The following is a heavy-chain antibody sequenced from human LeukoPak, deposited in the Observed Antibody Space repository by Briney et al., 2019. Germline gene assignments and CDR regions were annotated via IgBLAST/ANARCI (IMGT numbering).Heavy chain of an antibody. CDR2: FDPEDGET. CDR3: ARAGGGDSSGYPLLDY. CDR1: GYTLTELS. D-gene: IGHD3-22*01. Sequence: EASVKVSCKVSGYTLTELSMHWVRQAPGKGLEWMGGFDPEDGETIYAQKFQGRVTMTRDTSTSTVYMELSSLRSEDTAVYYCARAGGGDSSGYPLLDYWGQGTLVTVSS. V-gene: IGHV1-24*01. J-gene: IGHJ4*02.